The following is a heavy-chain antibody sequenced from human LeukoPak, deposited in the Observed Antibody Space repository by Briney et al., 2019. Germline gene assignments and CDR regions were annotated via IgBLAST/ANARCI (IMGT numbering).Heavy chain of an antibody. J-gene: IGHJ4*02. D-gene: IGHD2-2*01. CDR2: IYTSGST. Sequence: SETLSLTCTVSGGSISSYYWSWIRQPAGKGLEWIGRIYTSGSTNYNPSLKSRVTMSVDTPKSQFSLKLSSVTAADTAVYYCAREGFCSSTSCSPDYWGQGTLVTVSS. V-gene: IGHV4-4*07. CDR3: AREGFCSSTSCSPDY. CDR1: GGSISSYY.